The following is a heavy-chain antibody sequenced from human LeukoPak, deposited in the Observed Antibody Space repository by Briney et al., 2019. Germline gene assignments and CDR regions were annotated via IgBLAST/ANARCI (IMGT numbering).Heavy chain of an antibody. D-gene: IGHD6-19*01. Sequence: SETLSLTCAVYGGSFSGYYWSWIRQPPGKGLEWIGEINHSGSTNYNPSLKSRVTISVDTSKNQFSLKLSSETAADTAVYYCARSSGWYVFDYWGQGTLVTVSS. CDR1: GGSFSGYY. J-gene: IGHJ4*02. V-gene: IGHV4-34*01. CDR3: ARSSGWYVFDY. CDR2: INHSGST.